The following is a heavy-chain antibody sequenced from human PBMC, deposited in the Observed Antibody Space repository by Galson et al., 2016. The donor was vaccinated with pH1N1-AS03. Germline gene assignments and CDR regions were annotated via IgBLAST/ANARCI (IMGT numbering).Heavy chain of an antibody. V-gene: IGHV3-30*04. D-gene: IGHD3-10*01. CDR1: GFTFSSYA. J-gene: IGHJ6*02. CDR2: ISSDGSDK. CDR3: ARDLLRAYGSGSSTKYYYYYGMDV. Sequence: SLRLSCAASGFTFSSYAMHWVRQAPGKGLEWVAIISSDGSDKYYPDSVKGRFTISRHSSKNTLYLQMNSLRDEDTAVYYCARDLLRAYGSGSSTKYYYYYGMDVWGQGTTVTVSS.